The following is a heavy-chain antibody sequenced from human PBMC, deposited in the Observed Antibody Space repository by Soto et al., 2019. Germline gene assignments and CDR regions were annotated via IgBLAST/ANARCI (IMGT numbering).Heavy chain of an antibody. CDR2: IDWDDDK. CDR3: ERGMSRNWLDA. CDR1: GFSLRTRGLC. V-gene: IGHV2-70*01. Sequence: SGPTLMNPTQTVTLTCTFSGFSLRTRGLCVSWIRQPPGKALEWLALIDWDDDKYYTTSLKTRLTISKDTSKNQVVLRMTNMDPVDTATYYCERGMSRNWLDACGHGTTVTV. J-gene: IGHJ5*01.